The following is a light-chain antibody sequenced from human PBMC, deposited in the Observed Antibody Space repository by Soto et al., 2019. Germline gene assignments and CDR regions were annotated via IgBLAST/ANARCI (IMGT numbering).Light chain of an antibody. V-gene: IGLV2-8*01. CDR1: SSDVGAYDY. J-gene: IGLJ1*01. CDR2: EIN. Sequence: QSALAQPPSASGSPGQSVTISCTGTSSDVGAYDYVSWYQQHPGKAPKLMIYEINKRPSGVPDRFSGSKSGNTASLTVSGLQAEDEADYYSSSFAGNNHFPHVSGTGTKAPS. CDR3: SSFAGNNHFPHV.